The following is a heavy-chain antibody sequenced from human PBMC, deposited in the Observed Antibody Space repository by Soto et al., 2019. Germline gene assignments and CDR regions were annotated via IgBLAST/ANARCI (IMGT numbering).Heavy chain of an antibody. CDR3: ARVPDY. CDR2: ISAYNGNT. J-gene: IGHJ4*02. Sequence: ASVKVSCKASGYTFTSYGISWVRQAPGQGLEWMGWISAYNGNTNYAQKLQGRVTITRDTSASTAYMELSSLRSEDTAVYYCARVPDYWGQGTLVTVSS. V-gene: IGHV1-18*01. CDR1: GYTFTSYG.